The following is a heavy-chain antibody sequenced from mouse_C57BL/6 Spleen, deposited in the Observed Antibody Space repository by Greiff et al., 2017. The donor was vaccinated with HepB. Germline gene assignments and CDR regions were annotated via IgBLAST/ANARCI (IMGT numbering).Heavy chain of an antibody. J-gene: IGHJ1*03. CDR1: GYTFTDYY. V-gene: IGHV1-26*01. CDR2: INPNNGGT. CDR3: ASYGSSHWCFDV. Sequence: EVQLQQSGPELVKPGASVKISCKASGYTFTDYYMNWVKQSHGKSLEWIGDINPNNGGTSYNQKFKGKATLTVDKSSSTAYMELRSLTSEDSAVYYCASYGSSHWCFDVRGTGTPVPVSS. D-gene: IGHD1-1*01.